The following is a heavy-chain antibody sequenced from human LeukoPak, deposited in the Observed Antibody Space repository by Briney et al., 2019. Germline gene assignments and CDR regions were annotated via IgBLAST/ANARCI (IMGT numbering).Heavy chain of an antibody. CDR3: ARDPGYYGSGSYYNEGPFDY. CDR1: GFTFTDYY. V-gene: IGHV3-30*03. D-gene: IGHD3-10*01. J-gene: IGHJ4*02. Sequence: GGSLRLSCAASGFTFTDYYMSWVRQAPGKGLEWVAVISYDGSNKYYADSVKGRFTISRDNSKNTLYLQMNSLRAEDTAVYYCARDPGYYGSGSYYNEGPFDYWGQGTLVTVSS. CDR2: ISYDGSNK.